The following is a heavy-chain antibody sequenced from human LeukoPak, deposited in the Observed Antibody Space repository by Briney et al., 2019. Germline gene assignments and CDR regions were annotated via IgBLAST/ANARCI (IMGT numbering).Heavy chain of an antibody. CDR1: EFTFNTYS. D-gene: IGHD1-26*01. V-gene: IGHV3-21*01. Sequence: PGGSLRLSCATSEFTFNTYSMNWFRQAPGKGLEWVSSISDDSSSIYYADSVKGRFTISRDNAKNSLYLQMNSLGVEDTAVYYCARDSGSCDFDYWGQGTLVTVSS. J-gene: IGHJ4*02. CDR2: ISDDSSSI. CDR3: ARDSGSCDFDY.